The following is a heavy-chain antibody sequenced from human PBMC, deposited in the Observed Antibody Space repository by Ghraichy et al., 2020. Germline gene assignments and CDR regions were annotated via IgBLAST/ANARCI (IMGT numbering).Heavy chain of an antibody. D-gene: IGHD5-24*01. Sequence: GGSLRLSCAASGFTFSSYGMHWVRQAPGKGLEWVAVISYDGSNKYYADSVKGRFTISRDNSKNTLYLQMNSLRAEDTAVYYCAKDPGAERWLQFRFDYWGQGTLVTVSS. CDR3: AKDPGAERWLQFRFDY. CDR1: GFTFSSYG. J-gene: IGHJ4*02. CDR2: ISYDGSNK. V-gene: IGHV3-30*18.